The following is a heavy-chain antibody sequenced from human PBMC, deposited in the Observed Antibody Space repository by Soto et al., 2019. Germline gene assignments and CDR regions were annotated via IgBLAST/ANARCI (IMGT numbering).Heavy chain of an antibody. CDR3: AREPAFYFDS. Sequence: QVQLVESGGGVVQPGRSLRLSCAASGFTFSGYGMHWVRQTPGKGLEWVAVVWSDGSNENYADFVKGRFSISRDNSRNTLYLQMNSQRAEDTAVYYCAREPAFYFDSWGQGTLVTVSS. CDR1: GFTFSGYG. CDR2: VWSDGSNE. V-gene: IGHV3-33*01. J-gene: IGHJ4*02.